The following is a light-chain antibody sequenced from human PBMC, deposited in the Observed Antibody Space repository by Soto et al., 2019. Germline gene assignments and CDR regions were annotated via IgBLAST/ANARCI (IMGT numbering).Light chain of an antibody. CDR1: QSVLYSSNNKNY. CDR3: QQYYSTPWT. V-gene: IGKV4-1*01. Sequence: DIVMTQSPDSLAVSLGERATINCKSSQSVLYSSNNKNYLALYQQKPGQPPKLLIYWASTRESGVPDRFSGSGSGTDFTLTISSLQAEDVAVYYCQQYYSTPWTFGQGTKVKIK. CDR2: WAS. J-gene: IGKJ1*01.